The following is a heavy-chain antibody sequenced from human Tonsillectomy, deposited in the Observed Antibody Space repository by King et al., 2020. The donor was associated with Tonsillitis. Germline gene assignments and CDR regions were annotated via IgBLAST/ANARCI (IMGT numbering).Heavy chain of an antibody. J-gene: IGHJ4*02. CDR2: IRVYNGNT. CDR1: GYTFTSYG. CDR3: AKGGDYYDSSGFDY. Sequence: QLVQSGAEVKKPGASVKVSCKASGYTFTSYGITWVRQAPGQGLEWMGWIRVYNGNTNYAQKFQGRVTMTTDTSTSTAYMELRSLRSDDTAVYYCAKGGDYYDSSGFDYWGQGTQVTVSS. D-gene: IGHD3-22*01. V-gene: IGHV1-18*04.